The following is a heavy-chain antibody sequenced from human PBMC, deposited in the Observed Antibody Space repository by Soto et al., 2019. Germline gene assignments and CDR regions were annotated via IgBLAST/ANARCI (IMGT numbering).Heavy chain of an antibody. CDR2: ISSGVSNK. J-gene: IGHJ4*02. V-gene: IGHV3-33*01. D-gene: IGHD3-22*01. CDR1: GFIFSNYG. CDR3: ARNKDYDRSGPPGY. Sequence: GGSLRLSCTVSGFIFSNYGMHWVRQAPGKGLEWVACISSGVSNKYYADSVKGRFTISRDNYKNTVYLQMNRLRADDTAVYYCARNKDYDRSGPPGYWGQGILVTVSS.